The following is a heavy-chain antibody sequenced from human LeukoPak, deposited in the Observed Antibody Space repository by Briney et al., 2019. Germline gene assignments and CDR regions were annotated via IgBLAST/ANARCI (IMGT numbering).Heavy chain of an antibody. Sequence: KSGGSLRLSCAASGFTFSSYSMNWVRQAPGKGLEWVSSISSSSSYIYYADSVKGRFTISRDNAKNSLYLQMNSLRAEDTAVYYCARGSVRTFDYWGQGTLVTVSS. D-gene: IGHD6-6*01. CDR2: ISSSSSYI. V-gene: IGHV3-21*01. CDR3: ARGSVRTFDY. CDR1: GFTFSSYS. J-gene: IGHJ4*02.